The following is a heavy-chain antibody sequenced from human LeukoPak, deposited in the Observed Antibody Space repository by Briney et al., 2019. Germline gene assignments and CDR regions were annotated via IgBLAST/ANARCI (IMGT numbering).Heavy chain of an antibody. Sequence: ASVKVPCKASGYTFTGYYMYWVRQAPGQGLEWMGWINPNSGGTNYAQKFQGWVTMTRDTSTSTVYMELSSLRSEDTAVYYCARDRVGLTWTTPFDYWGQGTLVTVSS. D-gene: IGHD4-17*01. CDR1: GYTFTGYY. CDR3: ARDRVGLTWTTPFDY. CDR2: INPNSGGT. V-gene: IGHV1-2*04. J-gene: IGHJ4*02.